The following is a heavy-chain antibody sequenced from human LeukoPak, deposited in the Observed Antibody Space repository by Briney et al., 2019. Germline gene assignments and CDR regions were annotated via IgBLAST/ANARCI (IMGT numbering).Heavy chain of an antibody. D-gene: IGHD6-19*01. V-gene: IGHV4-39*01. CDR3: LIAVAGGAFDI. CDR2: IYYSGST. CDR1: GGSISSYY. Sequence: PSETLSLTCTVSGGSISSYYWGWIRQPPGKGLEWIGSIYYSGSTYYNPSLKSRVTISVDTSKNQFSLKLSSVTAADTAVYYGLIAVAGGAFDIWGQGTMVTVSS. J-gene: IGHJ3*02.